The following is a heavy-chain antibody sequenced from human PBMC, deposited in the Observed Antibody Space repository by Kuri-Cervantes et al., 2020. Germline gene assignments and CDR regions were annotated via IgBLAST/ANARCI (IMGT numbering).Heavy chain of an antibody. CDR1: GFTFGDYA. Sequence: GESLKISCTASGFTFGDYAMSWVRQAPGKGLEWVGFIRSKAYGGTAEYAASVKGRFTISRDDSKSIAYLQMNSLRAEDTAVYYCARDPRYSSSLGDYWGQGTLVTVSS. CDR2: IRSKAYGGTA. D-gene: IGHD6-6*01. J-gene: IGHJ4*02. CDR3: ARDPRYSSSLGDY. V-gene: IGHV3-49*04.